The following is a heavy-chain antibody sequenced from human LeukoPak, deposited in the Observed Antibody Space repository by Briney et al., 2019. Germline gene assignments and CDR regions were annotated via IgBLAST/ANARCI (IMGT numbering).Heavy chain of an antibody. D-gene: IGHD6-13*01. CDR2: PSGRGDYT. Sequence: GGSLRLSCVASGFTFGSYAMSWVRQAPGKGLEWVSAPSGRGDYTYYADSVKGRFTISRDNSKNTVYLQMNSLRADDTALYYCAKDPQENRSSWFIRYFDSWGQGSLVTVSS. CDR3: AKDPQENRSSWFIRYFDS. J-gene: IGHJ4*02. V-gene: IGHV3-23*01. CDR1: GFTFGSYA.